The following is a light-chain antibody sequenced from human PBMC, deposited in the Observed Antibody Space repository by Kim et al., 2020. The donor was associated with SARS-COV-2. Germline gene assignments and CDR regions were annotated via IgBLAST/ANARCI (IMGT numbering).Light chain of an antibody. CDR1: QDISNY. V-gene: IGKV1-33*01. CDR2: DAS. CDR3: KHHRT. Sequence: DIQMTQSPSSLSASEGDRVTITCQARQDISNYLNWYQQKPVKAPKLLIYDASNLETGVPSRFSGSGSGTDFTVTISSLQPEDIATYYCKHHRTFGQGSKLEI. J-gene: IGKJ2*01.